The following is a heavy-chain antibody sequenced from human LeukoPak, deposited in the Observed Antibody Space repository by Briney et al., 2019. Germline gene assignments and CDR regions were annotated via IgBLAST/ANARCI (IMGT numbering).Heavy chain of an antibody. CDR1: GGSISSGGYY. D-gene: IGHD5-18*01. CDR2: IYYSGST. J-gene: IGHJ4*02. Sequence: SQTLSLTCTVSGGSISSGGYYWSWIRQHPGKGLEWIGYIYYSGSTYYNPSLKSRVTISVDTSKNQFSLKLSSVTAADTAVYYCARDGYSYGTFDYWGQGTLVTVSS. CDR3: ARDGYSYGTFDY. V-gene: IGHV4-31*03.